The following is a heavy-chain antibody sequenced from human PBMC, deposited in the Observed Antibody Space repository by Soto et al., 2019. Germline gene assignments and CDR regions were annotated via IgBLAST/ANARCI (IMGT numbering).Heavy chain of an antibody. CDR1: GFTFSSYG. V-gene: IGHV3-33*03. CDR3: ARLYCSASSCYSVGGFDI. D-gene: IGHD2-15*01. J-gene: IGHJ3*02. Sequence: VQLVESGGGLVQPGGSLRLSCAASGFTFSSYGMHWVRQAPGKGLEWVALIWFDGSDKYSADSVKGRFTISRDNSKNTLYLQMNCLRAEDTAVYYCARLYCSASSCYSVGGFDIWGQGTMVTVSP. CDR2: IWFDGSDK.